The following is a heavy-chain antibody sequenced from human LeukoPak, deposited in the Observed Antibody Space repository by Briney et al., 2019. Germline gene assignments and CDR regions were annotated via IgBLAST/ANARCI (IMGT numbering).Heavy chain of an antibody. Sequence: QPGGSLRLSCAASGFTFSSYSMNWVRQAPGKGLEWVTYISSSSSTIYYAVSVKGRFTISRDNAKNSLYLQMNSLRAEDTALYYCARGYHDSSGSFFDYWGQGTLVTVSS. CDR2: ISSSSSTI. CDR1: GFTFSSYS. D-gene: IGHD3-22*01. V-gene: IGHV3-48*01. J-gene: IGHJ4*02. CDR3: ARGYHDSSGSFFDY.